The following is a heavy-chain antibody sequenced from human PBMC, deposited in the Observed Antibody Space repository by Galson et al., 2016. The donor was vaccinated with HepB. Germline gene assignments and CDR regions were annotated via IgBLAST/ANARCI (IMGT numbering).Heavy chain of an antibody. V-gene: IGHV5-10-1*01. CDR2: IHPGDSFT. D-gene: IGHD3-22*01. CDR3: ARHAHDSSGYRNP. CDR1: GYSFTSYW. Sequence: QSGAEVKKPGESLRISCKGSGYSFTSYWISWVRQMPGKGLEWMGRIHPGDSFTNYSSSVQGHVTISADKAINTAYLQWRSLKASDTAMYYCARHAHDSSGYRNPCGHGTLVTVSS. J-gene: IGHJ5*02.